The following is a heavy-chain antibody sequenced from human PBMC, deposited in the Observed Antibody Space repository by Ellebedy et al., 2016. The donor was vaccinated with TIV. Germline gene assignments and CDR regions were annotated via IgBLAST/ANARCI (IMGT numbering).Heavy chain of an antibody. V-gene: IGHV4-39*01. J-gene: IGHJ4*02. CDR3: TRHGRSDHNSVQYSDY. Sequence: MPSETLSLTCTVSGGSISSNNHYWGWVRQPPGKGLEYIGSVYYTGSTYYHPSLKSRVTVSADTSKTQFSLTLISVTAADTAMYYCTRHGRSDHNSVQYSDYWGQGTLVTVSS. CDR1: GGSISSNNHY. CDR2: VYYTGST. D-gene: IGHD2/OR15-2a*01.